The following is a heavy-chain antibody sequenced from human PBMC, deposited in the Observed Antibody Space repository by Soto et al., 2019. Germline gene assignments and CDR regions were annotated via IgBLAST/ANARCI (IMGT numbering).Heavy chain of an antibody. V-gene: IGHV3-23*01. CDR1: VFSFSSYA. D-gene: IGHD3-10*01. J-gene: IGHJ4*02. Sequence: EVQLLESGGGLVQPGGSLRLSCAASVFSFSSYAMSWVRQAPEKGLEWVSIIGVGGGDRYYPESVKGRFTISRDNSRDTLYLEMNSLRHEDTAVYYCARVRFGELVWGQGTLVTVSS. CDR3: ARVRFGELV. CDR2: IGVGGGDR.